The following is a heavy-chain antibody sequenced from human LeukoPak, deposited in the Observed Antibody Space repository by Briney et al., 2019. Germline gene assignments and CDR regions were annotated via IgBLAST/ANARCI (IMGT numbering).Heavy chain of an antibody. CDR3: ARVGNGHFDY. J-gene: IGHJ4*02. CDR2: VYYSGNT. CDR1: GGAISSYY. V-gene: IGHV4-59*01. D-gene: IGHD2-8*01. Sequence: ASETLSLTCIVSGGAISSYYWSWIRQPPGKRLEWIGYVYYSGNTNYNPSLESRVTISIDTSKNQFSLKLSSVTAADTAVYYCARVGNGHFDYWGQGTLVTVSS.